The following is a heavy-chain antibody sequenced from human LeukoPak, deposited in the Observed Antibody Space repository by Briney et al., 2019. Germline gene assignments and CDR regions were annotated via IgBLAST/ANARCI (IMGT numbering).Heavy chain of an antibody. Sequence: ASVKVSCKASGYTFTSYGISWVRQAPGQGLEWTGWISAYNGNTNYAQKLQGRVTMTTDTSTSTAYMELRSLRSDDTAVYYCARGGEIVVVTATLDYWGQGTLVTVAS. CDR1: GYTFTSYG. CDR2: ISAYNGNT. J-gene: IGHJ4*02. V-gene: IGHV1-18*01. D-gene: IGHD2-21*02. CDR3: ARGGEIVVVTATLDY.